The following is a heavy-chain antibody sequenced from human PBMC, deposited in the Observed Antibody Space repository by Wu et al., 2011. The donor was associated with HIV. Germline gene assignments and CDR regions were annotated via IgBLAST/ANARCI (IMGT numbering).Heavy chain of an antibody. CDR1: GDSFSSYA. Sequence: QVQLVQSGAEVKKPGSSVKVSCKASGDSFSSYAITWVRQAPGQGLEWMGGITPVSGIVNYAQKFRGRVTITADKSTSTAYMELSSLRSEDTAVYYCATSRKRSSWGEYLQYWGQGTLVTVSS. J-gene: IGHJ1*01. CDR2: ITPVSGIV. V-gene: IGHV1-69*17. D-gene: IGHD6-13*01. CDR3: ATSRKRSSWGEYLQY.